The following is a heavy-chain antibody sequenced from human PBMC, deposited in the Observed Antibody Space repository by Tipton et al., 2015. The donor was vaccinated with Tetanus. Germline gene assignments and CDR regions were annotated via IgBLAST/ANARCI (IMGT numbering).Heavy chain of an antibody. Sequence: GEALGNGDYYWSWIRQPPGKGLESIGYIYYSGSTYYNPSLKSRVTISVDTSKNQFSLRLSSVTAADTAVYYCARDHGITWGGMGYYYGMDVWDQGP. CDR3: ARDHGITWGGMGYYYGMDV. V-gene: IGHV4-30-4*01. CDR2: IYYSGST. CDR1: GEALGNGDYY. J-gene: IGHJ6*02. D-gene: IGHD3-16*01.